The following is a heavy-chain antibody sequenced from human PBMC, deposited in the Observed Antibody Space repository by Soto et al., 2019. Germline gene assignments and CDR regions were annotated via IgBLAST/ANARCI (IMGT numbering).Heavy chain of an antibody. Sequence: SETLPLTCTVSGGSVSSGSYYWSWIRQPPGKGLEWIGYMYYRGSTNYNPSLKSRVTISVDTSKNQFSLKLSSVTAADTAVYYCARDTGRLRLGELSLARNYYYYYGMDVWGQGTTVTVSS. D-gene: IGHD3-16*02. CDR2: MYYRGST. V-gene: IGHV4-61*01. CDR1: GGSVSSGSYY. J-gene: IGHJ6*02. CDR3: ARDTGRLRLGELSLARNYYYYYGMDV.